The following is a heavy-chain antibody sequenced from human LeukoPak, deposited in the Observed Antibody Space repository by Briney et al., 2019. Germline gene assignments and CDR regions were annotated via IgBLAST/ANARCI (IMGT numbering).Heavy chain of an antibody. CDR3: ARWINLFGRRYYFDS. CDR1: GDSISGSNYY. D-gene: IGHD3-10*02. Sequence: PSETLSLTCTISGDSISGSNYYWGWIRQPPGKGLEWIGSIYYSGSAHYNQSLETRVAISVDTSKNQFSLKLNSVTASDTAVYYCARWINLFGRRYYFDSWGQGTLVTVSS. J-gene: IGHJ4*02. CDR2: IYYSGSA. V-gene: IGHV4-39*01.